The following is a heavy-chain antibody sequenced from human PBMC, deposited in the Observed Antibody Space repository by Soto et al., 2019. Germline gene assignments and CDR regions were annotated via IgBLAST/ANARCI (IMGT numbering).Heavy chain of an antibody. D-gene: IGHD2-15*01. Sequence: LRLSCSASGFTFSSSAMHRVRQAPGKGLEYVSAISSNGGNTYYADSVKGRFTISRDNSKNTLYLQMSSLRAEDTAVYYCVKGRPVVVAAYFDYWGQGTLVTVSS. J-gene: IGHJ4*02. CDR3: VKGRPVVVAAYFDY. V-gene: IGHV3-64D*06. CDR2: ISSNGGNT. CDR1: GFTFSSSA.